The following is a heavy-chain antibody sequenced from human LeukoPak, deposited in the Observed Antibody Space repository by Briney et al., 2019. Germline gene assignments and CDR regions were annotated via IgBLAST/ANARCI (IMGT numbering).Heavy chain of an antibody. V-gene: IGHV3-48*01. CDR3: ARDLSSRGYTYGTPAFTFDI. D-gene: IGHD5-18*01. Sequence: PGGSLRLSCAASGITFSRYSMNWVRQAPGKGLEWVSSISSDSSTIYYADSLKGRFTISRDNAKNSLSLLMNSLRAEDTAVYYCARDLSSRGYTYGTPAFTFDIWGQGTMVTVSS. CDR1: GITFSRYS. CDR2: ISSDSSTI. J-gene: IGHJ3*02.